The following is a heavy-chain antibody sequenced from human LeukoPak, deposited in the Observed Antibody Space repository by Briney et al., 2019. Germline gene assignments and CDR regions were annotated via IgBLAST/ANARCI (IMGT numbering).Heavy chain of an antibody. V-gene: IGHV3-11*05. D-gene: IGHD2-2*01. CDR2: ISSSGSYT. Sequence: GGSLRLSCAASGFTFSDYYMSWIRQAPGKGLEWVSYISSSGSYTNYADSVKGRFTISRDNAKNSLYLQMNSLRAEDTAVYYCARVRYCSSTSCYDAGWFDPWGQGTLVTVSS. CDR3: ARVRYCSSTSCYDAGWFDP. CDR1: GFTFSDYY. J-gene: IGHJ5*02.